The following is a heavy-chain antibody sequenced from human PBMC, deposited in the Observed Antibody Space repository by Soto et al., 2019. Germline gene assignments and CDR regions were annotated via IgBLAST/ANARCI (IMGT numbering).Heavy chain of an antibody. D-gene: IGHD2-2*01. CDR1: GGSISSSIYY. CDR2: IYYSGST. V-gene: IGHV4-39*01. J-gene: IGHJ3*01. Sequence: QLQLQESGPGLVKPSETLSLTCAVSGGSISSSIYYWGWIRQPPGKGLEWIGSIYYSGSTYHNPSLKSRVTISVDTSKNQFSLKLSSVTAADTALYYFARYCSSTSCPRDDAFDVWGQGTMVTVSS. CDR3: ARYCSSTSCPRDDAFDV.